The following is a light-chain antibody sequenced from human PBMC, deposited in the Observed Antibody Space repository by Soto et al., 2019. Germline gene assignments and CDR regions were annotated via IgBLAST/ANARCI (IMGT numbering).Light chain of an antibody. CDR3: QPSHSHCT. CDR1: QSIFYR. V-gene: IGKV1-5*01. CDR2: DAS. J-gene: IGKJ4*01. Sequence: MILSRATLSLSGRDRGTSRFRASQSIFYRLAWYQQKPGKVPKLLIYDASNLESGVPSRFSGSGSGTEFNLTSRRMPADPFVPSKCQPSHSHCTFRGGTKVDIK.